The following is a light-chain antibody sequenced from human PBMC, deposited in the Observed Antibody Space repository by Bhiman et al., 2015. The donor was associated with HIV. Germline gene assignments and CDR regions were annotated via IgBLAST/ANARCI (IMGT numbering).Light chain of an antibody. CDR2: GNN. Sequence: QSVLTQPPSVSGAPGQRVTISCIGSSSNIGADYRVHWYQQLPGIAPKLLMYGNNNRPSGVPDRFSDSKSGTSASLAITGLQAEDEADYYCLSYDSSLNYYVFGTGTKVTVL. CDR3: LSYDSSLNYYV. J-gene: IGLJ1*01. CDR1: SSNIGADYR. V-gene: IGLV1-40*01.